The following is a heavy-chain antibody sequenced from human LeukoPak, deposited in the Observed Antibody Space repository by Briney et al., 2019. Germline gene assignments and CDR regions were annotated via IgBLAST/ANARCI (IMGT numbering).Heavy chain of an antibody. Sequence: PSETLSLTCTVSGGSISSGGYYWSWIRQHPGKGLEWIGYIYYSGSTYYNPSLKSRVTIPVDTSKNQFSLKLSSVTAADTAVYYCARARGSGGSWNYYYGMDVWGQGTTVTVSS. CDR1: GGSISSGGYY. V-gene: IGHV4-31*03. J-gene: IGHJ6*02. CDR3: ARARGSGGSWNYYYGMDV. CDR2: IYYSGST. D-gene: IGHD2-15*01.